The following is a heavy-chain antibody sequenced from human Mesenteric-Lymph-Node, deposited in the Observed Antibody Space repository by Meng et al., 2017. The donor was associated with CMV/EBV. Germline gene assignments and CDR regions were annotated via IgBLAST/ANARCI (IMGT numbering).Heavy chain of an antibody. CDR1: GGSFSGYY. V-gene: IGHV4-34*01. D-gene: IGHD2-2*01. Sequence: SQTLSLTCAVSGGSFSGYYWSWIRQPPGKGLEWIGEFNPGVSTNYNPSLKSRVTISVDTSKNQFSLKLSSVTAADTAVYYCARDLVVPAARFNYYYYYGMDVWGQGTTVTVSS. J-gene: IGHJ6*02. CDR2: FNPGVST. CDR3: ARDLVVPAARFNYYYYYGMDV.